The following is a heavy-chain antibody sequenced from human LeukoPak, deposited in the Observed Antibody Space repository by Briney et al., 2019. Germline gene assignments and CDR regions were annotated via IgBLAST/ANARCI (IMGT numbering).Heavy chain of an antibody. CDR2: ISGSGGST. V-gene: IGHV3-23*01. D-gene: IGHD3-3*01. J-gene: IGHJ4*02. CDR1: GFTFSSYA. CDR3: ATMTYYDLWSGYPDSDY. Sequence: GGSLRLSCAASGFTFSSYAMSWVRQAPGKGLEWVSAISGSGGSTSYADSVKGRFTISRDNSKNTLYLQMNSLRAEDTAVYYCATMTYYDLWSGYPDSDYWGQGTLVTVSS.